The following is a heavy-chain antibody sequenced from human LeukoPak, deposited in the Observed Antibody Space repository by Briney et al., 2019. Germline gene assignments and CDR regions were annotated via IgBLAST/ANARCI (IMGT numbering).Heavy chain of an antibody. CDR3: AKGGGGDYVWGSYRLTNFDY. CDR2: ISSSGSTI. J-gene: IGHJ4*02. V-gene: IGHV3-11*04. CDR1: GFTFSDYY. D-gene: IGHD3-16*02. Sequence: GGSLRLSCAASGFTFSDYYMSWIRQAPGKGLEWVSYISSSGSTIYYADSVKGRFTISRDNAKNTLYLQMNSLRAEDTAVYYCAKGGGGDYVWGSYRLTNFDYWGQGTLVTVSS.